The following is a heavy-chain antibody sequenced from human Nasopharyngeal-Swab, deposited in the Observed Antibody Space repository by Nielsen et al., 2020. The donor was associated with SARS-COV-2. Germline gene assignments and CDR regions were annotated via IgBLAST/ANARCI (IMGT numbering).Heavy chain of an antibody. Sequence: GGSLRLSCAASGFTFSSYSMNWVRQAPGKGLEWVSYISSSGRTIYYEDSVKGRFTISRDNAKNSLYLQMNSLRAEDTALYYCAAYGSGSYYTLWGQGTLVTVSS. V-gene: IGHV3-48*04. CDR2: ISSSGRTI. CDR3: AAYGSGSYYTL. J-gene: IGHJ4*02. CDR1: GFTFSSYS. D-gene: IGHD3-10*01.